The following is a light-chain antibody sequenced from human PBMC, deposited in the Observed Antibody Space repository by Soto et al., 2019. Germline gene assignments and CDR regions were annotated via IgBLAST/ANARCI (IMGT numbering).Light chain of an antibody. CDR2: EAS. J-gene: IGKJ1*01. CDR1: QSVSSY. Sequence: EILFTQSPATLSLSPGERATLSCRASQSVSSYLAWYQQKPGQAPRLLMYEASNRDTGIPARFSGGESGTDFTLTISRLEPEDFEVYYCQQRSDWPWTFGQGTKVDIK. CDR3: QQRSDWPWT. V-gene: IGKV3-11*01.